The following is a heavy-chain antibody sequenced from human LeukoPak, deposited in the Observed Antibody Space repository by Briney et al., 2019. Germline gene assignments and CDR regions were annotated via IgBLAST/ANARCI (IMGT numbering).Heavy chain of an antibody. V-gene: IGHV4-34*01. CDR2: IYYSGST. CDR3: ARPNRVRGVIIGHYFDY. J-gene: IGHJ4*02. D-gene: IGHD3-10*01. Sequence: PSETLSLTCAVYGGSFSGYYWSWIRQPPGKGLEWIGSIYYSGSTYYNPSLKSRVTISVDTSKNQFSLKLSSVTAADTAVYYCARPNRVRGVIIGHYFDYWGQGTLVTVSS. CDR1: GGSFSGYY.